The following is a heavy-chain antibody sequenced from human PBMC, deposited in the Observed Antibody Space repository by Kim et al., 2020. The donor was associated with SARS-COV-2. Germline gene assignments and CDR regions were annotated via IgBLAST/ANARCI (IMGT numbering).Heavy chain of an antibody. V-gene: IGHV3-33*01. CDR2: K. J-gene: IGHJ4*02. CDR3: ARDLGMGSYFDY. Sequence: KKYGASMEGRVTISRDNSKNTLYLQMNSLRVEDTAVYYCARDLGMGSYFDYWGQGALVIVSS. D-gene: IGHD3-3*01.